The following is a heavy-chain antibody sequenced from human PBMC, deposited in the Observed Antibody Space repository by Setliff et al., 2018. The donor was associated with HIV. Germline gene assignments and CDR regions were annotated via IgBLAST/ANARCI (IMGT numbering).Heavy chain of an antibody. CDR2: MNHSEH. CDR3: ARTITTFGVIGRGGRMDV. D-gene: IGHD3-3*01. CDR1: GGSFSGYS. J-gene: IGHJ6*04. Sequence: PSETLSLTCAVYGGSFSGYSWTWIRQSPGKGLEWIGEMNHSEHYYNPNLKSRVTISMDTSKNQFSLELSSVTAADTALYYCARTITTFGVIGRGGRMDVWGKGATVTVSS. V-gene: IGHV4-34*01.